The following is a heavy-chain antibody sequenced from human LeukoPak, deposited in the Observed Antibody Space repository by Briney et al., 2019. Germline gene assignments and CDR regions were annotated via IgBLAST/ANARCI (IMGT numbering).Heavy chain of an antibody. CDR2: ISYDGSNK. Sequence: PGGSLRLSCAASGFTFSSYGMHWVRQAPGKGLEWVAVISYDGSNKYYADSVKGRFTISRDNSKNTLYLQMNSLRAEDTAVYYCAKDHTGATTGDGFDYWGQGTLVTVSS. J-gene: IGHJ4*02. V-gene: IGHV3-30*18. D-gene: IGHD1-26*01. CDR3: AKDHTGATTGDGFDY. CDR1: GFTFSSYG.